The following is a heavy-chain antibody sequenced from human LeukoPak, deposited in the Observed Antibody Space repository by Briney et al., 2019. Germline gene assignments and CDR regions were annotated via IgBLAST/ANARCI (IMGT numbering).Heavy chain of an antibody. V-gene: IGHV3-30*02. Sequence: TGGSLRLSCAASGFTFSSYGMHWVRQAPGKGLEWVAFIRYDGSNRYYADSVKGRFTISRDNSKNTLYLQMNSLRAEDTAVYYCAKDLGIGAYCGGDCYSFAYWGQGTLVTVSS. CDR1: GFTFSSYG. D-gene: IGHD2-21*02. CDR2: IRYDGSNR. CDR3: AKDLGIGAYCGGDCYSFAY. J-gene: IGHJ4*02.